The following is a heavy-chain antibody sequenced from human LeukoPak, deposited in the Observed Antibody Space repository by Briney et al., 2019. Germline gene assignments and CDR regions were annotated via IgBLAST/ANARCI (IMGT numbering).Heavy chain of an antibody. J-gene: IGHJ4*02. CDR1: GFTFNRYN. CDR3: ARLRLEVQLWLRYDY. D-gene: IGHD5-18*01. V-gene: IGHV3-21*01. Sequence: GGSLRLSCAASGFTFNRYNMNWVRRAPGKGLEWVSSISTSSSYIYYADSVRGRFTISRDNAKNSLYLQMNSLRAEDTAVYSCARLRLEVQLWLRYDYWGQGTLVTVSS. CDR2: ISTSSSYI.